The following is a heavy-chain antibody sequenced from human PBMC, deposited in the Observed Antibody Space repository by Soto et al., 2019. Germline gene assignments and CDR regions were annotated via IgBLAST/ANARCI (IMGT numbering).Heavy chain of an antibody. CDR2: ISGSGGST. Sequence: GGSLRLSCAASGFTFSSYAMSWVRQAPGKGLEWVSAISGSGGSTYYADSVKGRFTISRDNSQNTLYLQMNSLRAEDTAVYYCAKTWLVLFAEYFQHWGQGTLVTVSS. D-gene: IGHD6-19*01. V-gene: IGHV3-23*01. J-gene: IGHJ1*01. CDR3: AKTWLVLFAEYFQH. CDR1: GFTFSSYA.